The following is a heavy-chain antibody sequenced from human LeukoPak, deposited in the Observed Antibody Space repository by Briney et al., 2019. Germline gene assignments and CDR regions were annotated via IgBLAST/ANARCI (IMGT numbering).Heavy chain of an antibody. V-gene: IGHV3-11*06. D-gene: IGHD6-19*01. CDR2: ISSSSSYT. CDR3: ARGSHSSGWYYFDY. CDR1: GFTFCDYY. Sequence: GGPLRFSCAASGFTFCDYYMSWIRQAPGKGLEWVSYISSSSSYTNYADSVKGRFTISRDNAKNSLYLQMNSLRAEDTAVYYCARGSHSSGWYYFDYWGQGTLVTVSS. J-gene: IGHJ4*02.